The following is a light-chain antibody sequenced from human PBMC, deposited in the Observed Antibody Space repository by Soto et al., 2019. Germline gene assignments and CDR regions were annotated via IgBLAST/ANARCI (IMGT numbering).Light chain of an antibody. CDR2: DAS. CDR1: ESVISN. Sequence: EVVVTQSPATLSVSPGERVTLSCWASESVISNLAWYQQKPGQAPRLLIHDASTRATGIPARLSGSGSGTEFTLTISSLESQDFAVYYCQQYYKWPLTFGGGTKVDIK. CDR3: QQYYKWPLT. J-gene: IGKJ4*01. V-gene: IGKV3-15*01.